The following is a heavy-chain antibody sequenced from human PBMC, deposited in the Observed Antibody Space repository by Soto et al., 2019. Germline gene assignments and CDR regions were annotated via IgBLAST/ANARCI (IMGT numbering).Heavy chain of an antibody. CDR2: ISWDSGTL. CDR3: AQGRYSTRASPLDQ. V-gene: IGHV3-9*01. CDR1: GFTFDDYA. Sequence: EVQLVESGGGLVQPGRSLRLSCAASGFTFDDYAMHWVRQVPGKGLEWISGISWDSGTLGYADSVKGRFIISRDDAKKALFLQMNSLRGEDTAVYYCAQGRYSTRASPLDQWGLGTLVTVSS. J-gene: IGHJ5*02. D-gene: IGHD2-21*01.